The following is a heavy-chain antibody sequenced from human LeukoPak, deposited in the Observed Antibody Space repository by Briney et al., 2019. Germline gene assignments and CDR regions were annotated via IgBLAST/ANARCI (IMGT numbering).Heavy chain of an antibody. V-gene: IGHV7-4-1*01. J-gene: IGHJ4*02. CDR3: ARDSYNCSGGSCYLYYFDY. Sequence: ASVKVSCKASGYTFTSYAMNWVRQAPGQGLEWMGWINTNTGNPTYAQGFTGRFVFSLDTSVSTAYLQIGSLKAEDTAVYYCARDSYNCSGGSCYLYYFDYWGQGTLVTVSS. CDR2: INTNTGNP. CDR1: GYTFTSYA. D-gene: IGHD2-15*01.